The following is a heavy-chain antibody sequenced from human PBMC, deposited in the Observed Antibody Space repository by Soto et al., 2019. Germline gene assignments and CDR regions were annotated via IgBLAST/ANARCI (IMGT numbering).Heavy chain of an antibody. J-gene: IGHJ6*02. CDR3: ARGRIAGAATDFYYYGMDV. Sequence: QVQLVQSGAEVKKPGSSVKVSCKASGGTFSTYVISWVRQAPGQGLEWMGGIIPVFATTNYAQKFQGRVTLTADESTRTGYMELTSLRSEDTAVYYCARGRIAGAATDFYYYGMDVWGQGTSVTVSS. CDR1: GGTFSTYV. D-gene: IGHD1-26*01. V-gene: IGHV1-69*12. CDR2: IIPVFATT.